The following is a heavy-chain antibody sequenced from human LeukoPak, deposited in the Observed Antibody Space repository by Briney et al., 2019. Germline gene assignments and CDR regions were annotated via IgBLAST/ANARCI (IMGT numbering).Heavy chain of an antibody. CDR2: VYHGGST. CDR3: ARSQYSTGLFDF. Sequence: SETLSLTCTVSGGSISSYYWSWIRQPPGKGLEWIGYVYHGGSTRYNPSLKSRVTVLGDTSKNQFSLRLTSVTAADTAVYYCARSQYSTGLFDFWGQGILVTVSS. CDR1: GGSISSYY. V-gene: IGHV4-59*01. D-gene: IGHD6-25*01. J-gene: IGHJ4*02.